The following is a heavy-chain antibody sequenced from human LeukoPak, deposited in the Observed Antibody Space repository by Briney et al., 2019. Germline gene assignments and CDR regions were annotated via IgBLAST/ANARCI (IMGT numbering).Heavy chain of an antibody. Sequence: PSETLSLTCTVSGYSISSGNYWGWIRQPPGKGLEWIGNIYQSGSTNYNPSLKSRATISVDTSKNQISLKLRSVTAAGTAVYCCARDRGYLTLLYAFDIWGQGTTVTVSS. V-gene: IGHV4-38-2*02. CDR2: IYQSGST. CDR1: GYSISSGNY. CDR3: ARDRGYLTLLYAFDI. J-gene: IGHJ3*02. D-gene: IGHD5-18*01.